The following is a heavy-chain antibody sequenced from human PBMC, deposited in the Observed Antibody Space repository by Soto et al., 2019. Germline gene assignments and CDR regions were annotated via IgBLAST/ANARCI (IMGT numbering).Heavy chain of an antibody. D-gene: IGHD3-22*01. V-gene: IGHV3-23*01. CDR1: EFSISTFA. CDR3: AKMPMDYYDSSGYLSWFDP. J-gene: IGHJ5*02. CDR2: ISKSGDST. Sequence: GGSLRLSCAASEFSISTFALRWVRQAPGKGLEWISSISKSGDSTYYADSVKGRFTVSRDSSKNMLFLQMNSLRAEDTAVYYCAKMPMDYYDSSGYLSWFDPWGQGTLVTVSS.